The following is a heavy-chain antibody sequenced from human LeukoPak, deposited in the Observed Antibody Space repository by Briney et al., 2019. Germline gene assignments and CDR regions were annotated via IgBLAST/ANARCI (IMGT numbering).Heavy chain of an antibody. CDR2: INPNSGGT. D-gene: IGHD4-17*01. Sequence: ASVKVSCKASGYTFTGYYMHWVRQAPGQGLEWMGWINPNSGGTNYAQKFQGRVTMTGDTSISTAYMELSRLRSDDTAVYYCARGVNTVTYFDYWGQGTLVTVSS. CDR3: ARGVNTVTYFDY. CDR1: GYTFTGYY. J-gene: IGHJ4*02. V-gene: IGHV1-2*02.